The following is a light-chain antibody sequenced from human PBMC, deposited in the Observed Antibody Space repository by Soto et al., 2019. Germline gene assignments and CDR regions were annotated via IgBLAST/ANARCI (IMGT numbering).Light chain of an antibody. J-gene: IGKJ5*01. V-gene: IGKV3-15*01. CDR1: QSVSNN. CDR2: GAS. Sequence: EIVLTQSPGTLSLSPGERATLSCRASQSVSNNYLAWYQQKPGQPPRLLIYGASTRATGIPARFSGSGFGTEFTLTISSLQSEDFATYFCQQRGNWPHFGQGTRLEI. CDR3: QQRGNWPH.